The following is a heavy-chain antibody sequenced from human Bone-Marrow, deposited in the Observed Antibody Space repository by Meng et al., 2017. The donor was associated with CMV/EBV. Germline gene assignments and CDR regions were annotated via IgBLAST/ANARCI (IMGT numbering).Heavy chain of an antibody. V-gene: IGHV1-69*10. CDR3: AREPTMVTWPYYYYGMDV. D-gene: IGHD5-18*01. CDR2: IIPILGIA. J-gene: IGHJ6*02. CDR1: GGTFSSYA. Sequence: SVKVSCKASGGTFSSYAISWVRQAPGQGLEWMGGIIPILGIANYAQKFQGRVTITADKSTSTAYMELSSLRSEDTAVYYCAREPTMVTWPYYYYGMDVWGQGTTVTVSS.